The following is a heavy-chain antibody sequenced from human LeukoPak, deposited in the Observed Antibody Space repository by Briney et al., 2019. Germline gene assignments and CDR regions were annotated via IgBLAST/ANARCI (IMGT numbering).Heavy chain of an antibody. CDR2: IYYSGST. CDR1: GGSISSYY. D-gene: IGHD1-26*01. Sequence: SETLSLTCTVSGGSISSYYWSWIRQPPGKGLEWIGYIYYSGSTNYNPSLKSRVTISVDTSKNQFSLKLSSVTAADTAVYYCARGPLGAAVDYRGQGTLVTVSS. CDR3: ARGPLGAAVDY. J-gene: IGHJ4*02. V-gene: IGHV4-59*01.